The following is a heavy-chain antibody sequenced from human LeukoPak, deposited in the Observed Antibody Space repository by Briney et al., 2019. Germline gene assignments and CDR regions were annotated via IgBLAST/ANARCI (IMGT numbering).Heavy chain of an antibody. CDR1: GFTFSSYA. CDR2: ISGSGGST. Sequence: PGGSLRLSCSASGFTFSSYAMSWVRQAPGKGLEWVSAISGSGGSTYYADSVKGRFTISRDNSKNTLYLQMDSLRAKDTAVYYCARDRIVVVTATFDSWGQGTLVTVSS. V-gene: IGHV3-23*01. J-gene: IGHJ4*02. CDR3: ARDRIVVVTATFDS. D-gene: IGHD2-21*02.